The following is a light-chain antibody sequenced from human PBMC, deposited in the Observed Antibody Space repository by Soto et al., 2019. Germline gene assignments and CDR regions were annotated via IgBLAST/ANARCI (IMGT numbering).Light chain of an antibody. CDR3: LQDNSYPLT. CDR1: QGIGND. Sequence: AIQMTQSPSSLSASVGDRVTITCRASQGIGNDLGWYQQKPGKAPKVLIYGASSLHGGVPSRFSGSGSGTDFTLTISSLQPEDFATYYCLQDNSYPLTFGQGTKVEVK. CDR2: GAS. J-gene: IGKJ1*01. V-gene: IGKV1-6*01.